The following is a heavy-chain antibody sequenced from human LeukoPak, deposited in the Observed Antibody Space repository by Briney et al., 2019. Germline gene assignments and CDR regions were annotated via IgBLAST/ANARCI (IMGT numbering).Heavy chain of an antibody. Sequence: SVKVSCKASGGTFSKYTISWVRQRPGQGLEWMGGITPLFGTANYAQKFQGRVTITADESASTAYMELSSLRSEDTAVYYCARDGAQGTTDYWGQGTLVTVSS. J-gene: IGHJ4*02. CDR3: ARDGAQGTTDY. V-gene: IGHV1-69*13. CDR2: ITPLFGTA. CDR1: GGTFSKYT. D-gene: IGHD4-17*01.